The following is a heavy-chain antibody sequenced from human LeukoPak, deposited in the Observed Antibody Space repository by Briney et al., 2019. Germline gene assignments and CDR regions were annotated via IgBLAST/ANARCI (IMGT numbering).Heavy chain of an antibody. Sequence: PSETLSLTCTVSGYSISSGYYWGWIRQPPGKGLEWIGSIYHSGSTYYNPSLKSRVTISVDTSKNQFSLKLSSVTAADTAVYYCARLSTGQNQNYYYYMDVWGKGTTVTISS. CDR2: IYHSGST. V-gene: IGHV4-38-2*02. CDR1: GYSISSGYY. D-gene: IGHD1-14*01. CDR3: ARLSTGQNQNYYYYMDV. J-gene: IGHJ6*03.